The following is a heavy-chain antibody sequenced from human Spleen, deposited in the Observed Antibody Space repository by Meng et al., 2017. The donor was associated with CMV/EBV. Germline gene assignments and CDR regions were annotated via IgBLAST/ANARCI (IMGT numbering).Heavy chain of an antibody. CDR2: IYSSGTTM. V-gene: IGHV3-11*01. D-gene: IGHD3-16*01. CDR1: GFTFTDYY. CDR3: ARGWGEEEGAFDI. Sequence: GGSLRLSCTASGFTFTDYYMSWIRQAPGKGLEWVSYIYSSGTTMYYADSVKGRFTISRDNARNSLYLQMNSLTVDDTAVYYCARGWGEEEGAFDIWGQGTMVTVSS. J-gene: IGHJ3*02.